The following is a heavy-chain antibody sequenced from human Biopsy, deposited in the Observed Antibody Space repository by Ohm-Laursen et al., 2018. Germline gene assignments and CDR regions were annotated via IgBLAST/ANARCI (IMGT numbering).Heavy chain of an antibody. V-gene: IGHV4-59*07. CDR2: IYYSGST. J-gene: IGHJ6*02. Sequence: SDTLSLTCTVPCGSISSDYWSWIRQTPGKGLEWIGYIYYSGSTNYNPSLKSRVTISVDTSKNQFSLRLNSVTAADTAVYYCARATNSTGWPYYYFYGMDVWGQGTTVTVSS. CDR1: CGSISSDY. CDR3: ARATNSTGWPYYYFYGMDV. D-gene: IGHD2/OR15-2a*01.